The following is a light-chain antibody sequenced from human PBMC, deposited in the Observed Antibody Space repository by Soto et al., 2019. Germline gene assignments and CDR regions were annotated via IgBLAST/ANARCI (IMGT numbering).Light chain of an antibody. CDR1: QSISNN. CDR2: GAS. Sequence: EVVMTQSPATLSVSPGERATLSCRASQSISNNLAWYQQRPGQAPRLLIYGASTRATGISVRFSGSGSGTEFTLTISSLQSEDFGVYYCQQYNNWPPYTFGQGTKVDIK. CDR3: QQYNNWPPYT. V-gene: IGKV3-15*01. J-gene: IGKJ2*01.